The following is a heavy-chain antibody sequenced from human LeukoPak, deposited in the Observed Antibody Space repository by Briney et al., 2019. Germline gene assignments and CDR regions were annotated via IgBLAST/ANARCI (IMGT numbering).Heavy chain of an antibody. J-gene: IGHJ6*03. CDR3: ARDCYYDSSGYYYYYYMDV. Sequence: GGSLRLSCAASGFTFSSYAMSWVRQAPGKGLEWVSSISSSSSYIYYADSVKGRFTISRDNAKNSLYLQMNSLRAEDTAVYYCARDCYYDSSGYYYYYYMDVWGKGTTVTVSS. D-gene: IGHD3-22*01. CDR2: ISSSSSYI. V-gene: IGHV3-21*01. CDR1: GFTFSSYA.